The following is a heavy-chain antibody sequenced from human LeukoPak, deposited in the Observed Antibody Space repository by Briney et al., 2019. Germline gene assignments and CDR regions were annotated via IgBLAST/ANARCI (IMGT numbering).Heavy chain of an antibody. CDR2: ISSSSNYI. D-gene: IGHD2/OR15-2a*01. CDR1: GFTFSSYS. V-gene: IGHV3-21*01. J-gene: IGHJ4*02. CDR3: ARVGNRAGCYFDY. Sequence: GGCLRVSRAASGFTFSSYSMKWVREGPGKGLECVSSISSSSNYIYYADSVKGRFTISRDNAEHSLHLPLHSLRAEDMAVYYSARVGNRAGCYFDYWGQAALVTDSS.